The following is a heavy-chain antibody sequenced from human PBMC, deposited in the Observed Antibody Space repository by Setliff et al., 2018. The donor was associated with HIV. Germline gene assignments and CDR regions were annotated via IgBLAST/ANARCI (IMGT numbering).Heavy chain of an antibody. Sequence: RASVKVSCKASGYTFTNYYIHWVRQAPGQGLEWMGIINPSGGSTTYAQKFQGRVTMTRDTSTSTVYMELSSLRSEDTAAYYCARDAFDYTAYYYSYMDVWGKGTTVTVSS. J-gene: IGHJ6*03. D-gene: IGHD4-4*01. CDR1: GYTFTNYY. CDR2: INPSGGST. V-gene: IGHV1-46*01. CDR3: ARDAFDYTAYYYSYMDV.